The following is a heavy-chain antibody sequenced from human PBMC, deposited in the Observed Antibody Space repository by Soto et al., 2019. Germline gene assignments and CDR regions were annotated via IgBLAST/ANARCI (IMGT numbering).Heavy chain of an antibody. CDR2: ISPYNGNT. J-gene: IGHJ4*02. V-gene: IGHV1-18*01. CDR1: GYTFSNFG. Sequence: QIQLVQSGGEVKKPGASVKVSCKASGYTFSNFGLSWVRQAPGQGLELMGWISPYNGNTNYAQKLQGRLTMTTDTSPRTADMELRSLRSDDTAVYYCARDRLGVSVTGGGFDSWGQGTLVTVSS. CDR3: ARDRLGVSVTGGGFDS. D-gene: IGHD2-8*01.